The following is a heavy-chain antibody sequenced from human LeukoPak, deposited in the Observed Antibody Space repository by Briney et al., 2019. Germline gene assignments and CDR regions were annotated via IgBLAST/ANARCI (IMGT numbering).Heavy chain of an antibody. J-gene: IGHJ4*02. V-gene: IGHV3-23*01. CDR3: VRDPHIVVVPAARVYYFDY. Sequence: GGSLRLSCAASGFSFSTYAMSSVRQAPGQGLEWVSAITAGGTSTYYADSVKGRFTISRDNAKNSLYLQMDSLRAEDTAVYYCVRDPHIVVVPAARVYYFDYWGQGTLVTVSS. CDR1: GFSFSTYA. D-gene: IGHD2-2*01. CDR2: ITAGGTST.